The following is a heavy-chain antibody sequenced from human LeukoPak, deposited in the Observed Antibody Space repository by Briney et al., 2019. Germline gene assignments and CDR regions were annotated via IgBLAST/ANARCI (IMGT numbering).Heavy chain of an antibody. D-gene: IGHD5/OR15-5a*01. CDR2: INHSGST. CDR3: ASAGSLRYYFDY. J-gene: IGHJ4*02. CDR1: GGSISSYY. Sequence: SETLSLTCTVSGGSISSYYWSWIRQPPGKGLEWIGEINHSGSTNYNPSLKSRVTISVDTSKNQFSLKLSSVTAADTAVYYCASAGSLRYYFDYWGQGTLVTVSS. V-gene: IGHV4-34*01.